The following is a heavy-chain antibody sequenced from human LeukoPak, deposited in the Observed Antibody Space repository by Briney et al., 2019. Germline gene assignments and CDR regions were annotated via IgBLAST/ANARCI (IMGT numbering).Heavy chain of an antibody. Sequence: GGSLRLSCAASGFTFSDYWMTWVRQAPGKGLEWVANIKQDGSEKYYADSVKGRFTISRDNAKNSLYLQMNSLRAEDMALYYCAKGRGLSYDYGVDYWGQGTLVTVSS. V-gene: IGHV3-7*03. CDR3: AKGRGLSYDYGVDY. CDR1: GFTFSDYW. CDR2: IKQDGSEK. D-gene: IGHD4-17*01. J-gene: IGHJ4*02.